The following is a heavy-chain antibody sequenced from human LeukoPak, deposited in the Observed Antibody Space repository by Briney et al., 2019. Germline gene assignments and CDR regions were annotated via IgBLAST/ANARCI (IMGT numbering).Heavy chain of an antibody. V-gene: IGHV3-64*01. CDR1: GFTFSSYA. D-gene: IGHD2-15*01. CDR2: ISSNGGST. J-gene: IGHJ4*02. CDR3: AKEGRYCSGGSCYFDY. Sequence: GGSLRLSCAASGFTFSSYAMHWVRQAPGKGLEYVSAISSNGGSTYYANSVKGRFTISRDNSKNTLYLQMGSLRAEDTAVYYCAKEGRYCSGGSCYFDYWGQGTLVTVSS.